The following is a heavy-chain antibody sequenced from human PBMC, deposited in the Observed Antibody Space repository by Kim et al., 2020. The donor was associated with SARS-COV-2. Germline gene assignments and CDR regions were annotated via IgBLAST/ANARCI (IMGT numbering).Heavy chain of an antibody. CDR1: GFTFSSCS. J-gene: IGHJ4*02. Sequence: GGSLRLSCAASGFTFSSCSMTWVRQVPGKGLDWVSYISSSGSTIYYADSVKGRFTISRDNAQRSLYLQMNSLRAEDTAVYYCARDYGELDFWGQGTLVTVSS. D-gene: IGHD4-17*01. CDR2: ISSSGSTI. V-gene: IGHV3-48*04. CDR3: ARDYGELDF.